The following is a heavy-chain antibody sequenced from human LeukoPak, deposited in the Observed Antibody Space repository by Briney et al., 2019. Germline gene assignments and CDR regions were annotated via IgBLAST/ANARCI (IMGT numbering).Heavy chain of an antibody. Sequence: NHGESLKISCKGSGYSFSSYWIAWVRQMSGKGREWMGVIYPRDSRTTYSPSFQGQVTISADRSISTAYLQWTSLKASDTAMYYCARHLSDITSSPNYWGPGTLVTVSS. V-gene: IGHV5-51*01. CDR1: GYSFSSYW. CDR3: ARHLSDITSSPNY. J-gene: IGHJ4*02. D-gene: IGHD2-2*01. CDR2: IYPRDSRT.